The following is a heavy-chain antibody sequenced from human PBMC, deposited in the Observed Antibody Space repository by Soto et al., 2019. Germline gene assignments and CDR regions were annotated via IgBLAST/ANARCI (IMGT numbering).Heavy chain of an antibody. CDR3: VKAPALELGLQGYWYFDL. V-gene: IGHV3-64D*08. D-gene: IGHD7-27*01. J-gene: IGHJ2*01. CDR1: GFTFSSYA. Sequence: GGSLRLSCSASGFTFSSYAMHWVRQAPGKGLEYVSAISSNGGSTYYADSVKGRFTISRDNSKNTLYLQMSSLRAEDTAVYYCVKAPALELGLQGYWYFDLWGRGTLVTVSS. CDR2: ISSNGGST.